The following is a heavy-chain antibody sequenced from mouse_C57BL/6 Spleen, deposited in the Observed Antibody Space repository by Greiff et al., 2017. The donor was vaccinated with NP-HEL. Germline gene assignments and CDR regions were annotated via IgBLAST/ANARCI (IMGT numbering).Heavy chain of an antibody. CDR1: GYTFTDYN. J-gene: IGHJ2*01. V-gene: IGHV1-18*01. D-gene: IGHD2-4*01. CDR2: INPNNGGT. Sequence: VQLQQSGPELVKPGASVKIPCKASGYTFTDYNMDWVKQSHGKSLEWIGDINPNNGGTIYNQKFKGKATLTVDKSSSTAYMELRSLTSEDTAVYYCARRDYDYGGGFDYWGQGTTLTVSS. CDR3: ARRDYDYGGGFDY.